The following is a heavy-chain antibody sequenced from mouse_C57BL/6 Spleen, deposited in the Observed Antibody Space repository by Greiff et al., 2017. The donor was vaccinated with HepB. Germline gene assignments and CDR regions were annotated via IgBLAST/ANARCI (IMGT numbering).Heavy chain of an antibody. CDR1: GYTFTDYE. V-gene: IGHV1-15*01. J-gene: IGHJ3*01. CDR2: IDPETGGT. D-gene: IGHD3-2*02. CDR3: TRSQTAQATWFAY. Sequence: VQLVESGAELVRPGASVTLSCKASGYTFTDYEMHWVKQTPVHGLEWIGAIDPETGGTAYNQKFKGKAILTADKSSSTAYMELRSLTSEDSAVYYCTRSQTAQATWFAYWGQGTLVTVSA.